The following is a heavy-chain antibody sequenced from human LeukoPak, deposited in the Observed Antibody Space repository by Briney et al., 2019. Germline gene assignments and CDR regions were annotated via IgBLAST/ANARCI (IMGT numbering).Heavy chain of an antibody. CDR3: AKGAYDYVEIGYFDY. V-gene: IGHV3-23*01. D-gene: IGHD5-12*01. CDR1: GFSFSNFA. J-gene: IGHJ4*02. CDR2: ISGSGGST. Sequence: GGSLRLSCEVSGFSFSNFAMSWVRQAAGKGLEWVSAISGSGGSTYYAGSVQGRFTISRDRSKNTLYLQMNSLTVEDTAVYYCAKGAYDYVEIGYFDYWGQGTMVIVST.